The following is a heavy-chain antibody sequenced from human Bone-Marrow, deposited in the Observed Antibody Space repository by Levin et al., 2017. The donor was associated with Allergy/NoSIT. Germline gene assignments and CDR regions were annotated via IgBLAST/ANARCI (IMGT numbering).Heavy chain of an antibody. V-gene: IGHV3-53*01. J-gene: IGHJ6*02. CDR3: ARGFREPGRLGVLLDV. CDR1: GLTVSDND. CDR2: IYSGGST. D-gene: IGHD3-16*01. Sequence: PGGSLRLSCAASGLTVSDNDMTWVRQIPGKGPECISIIYSGGSTFSIDSVRGRFTISRDTSNNTVYLQLSSLRADDTAVYYCARGFREPGRLGVLLDVWGQGTTVTVSS.